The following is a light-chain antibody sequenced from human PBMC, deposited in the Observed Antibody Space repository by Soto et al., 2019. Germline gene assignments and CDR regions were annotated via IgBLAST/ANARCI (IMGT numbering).Light chain of an antibody. CDR2: EVR. V-gene: IGLV2-14*01. Sequence: QSALTQPASVSGSPGQSITISCTGTSSDVGGFKYVSWYQQRPGKAPKLMIYEVRNRPSGISNRFSGSKSGNTASLTISGLQADDEADYYCSSYTTSSTVFGTGTKVTVL. J-gene: IGLJ1*01. CDR1: SSDVGGFKY. CDR3: SSYTTSSTV.